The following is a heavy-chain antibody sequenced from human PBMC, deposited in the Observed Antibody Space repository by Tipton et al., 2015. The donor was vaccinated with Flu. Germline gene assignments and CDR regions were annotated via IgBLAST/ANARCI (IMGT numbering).Heavy chain of an antibody. CDR2: IFHGGST. V-gene: IGHV4-38-2*02. Sequence: LRLSCTVSGYSISSGYYWGWIRQPPGKGLEWIGSIFHGGSTYYNPSLKSRVTISVDTSKNQFSLKLSSVTAADTAVYYCATYYYGSGTQSAFDYWGQGILVTVSS. J-gene: IGHJ4*02. D-gene: IGHD3-10*01. CDR3: ATYYYGSGTQSAFDY. CDR1: GYSISSGYY.